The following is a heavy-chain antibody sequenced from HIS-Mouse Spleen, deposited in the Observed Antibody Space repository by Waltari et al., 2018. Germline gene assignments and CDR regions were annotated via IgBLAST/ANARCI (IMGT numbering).Heavy chain of an antibody. Sequence: EVQLVESGGGLIQPGGSLRLSCAASGFTVSSNYMSWVRQAPGKGLEWVSVIYRGGSNYYAASVKGRFTISRDNSKNTLYLQMNSLRAEDTAVYYCARGGLAAAGWYFDLWGRGTLVTVSS. CDR1: GFTVSSNY. D-gene: IGHD6-13*01. CDR2: IYRGGSN. CDR3: ARGGLAAAGWYFDL. J-gene: IGHJ2*01. V-gene: IGHV3-53*01.